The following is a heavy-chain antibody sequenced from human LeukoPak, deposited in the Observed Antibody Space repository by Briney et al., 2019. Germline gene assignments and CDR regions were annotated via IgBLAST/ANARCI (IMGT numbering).Heavy chain of an antibody. J-gene: IGHJ4*02. CDR1: GFTFSRYW. CDR3: AKVALGYCSGSSCYYFDY. Sequence: GGSLRLSCAASGFTFSRYWMHWVRQAPGKGLVWVSRINSDGSSTSYADSVKGRFTISRDNAKNTLYLQMNSLRAEDTALYYCAKVALGYCSGSSCYYFDYGGQGTLVTVSS. CDR2: INSDGSST. D-gene: IGHD2-15*01. V-gene: IGHV3-74*01.